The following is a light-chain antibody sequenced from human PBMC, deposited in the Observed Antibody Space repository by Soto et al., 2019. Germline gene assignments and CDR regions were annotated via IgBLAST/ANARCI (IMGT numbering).Light chain of an antibody. V-gene: IGKV1-5*01. CDR3: QQYNSYPWT. CDR2: DAS. CDR1: QTISSW. Sequence: DIQMTQSPSTLSGSVGDRVTITCRASQTISSWLAWYQQKPGKAPKLLIYDASILESGVPSRFSGSRSGTEFTLTISSLQPDDFATYYCQQYNSYPWTFGQGTKVEIK. J-gene: IGKJ1*01.